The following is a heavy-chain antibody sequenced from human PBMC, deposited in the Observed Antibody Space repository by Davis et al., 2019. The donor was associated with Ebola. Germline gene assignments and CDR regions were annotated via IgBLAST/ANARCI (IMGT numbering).Heavy chain of an antibody. V-gene: IGHV3-23*01. CDR1: GFTFSNYA. CDR3: AKGYSPLYHYYGMDV. CDR2: ISVSGGSA. Sequence: PGGSLRLSCAASGFTFSNYAMNWVRQAPGKGLEWVATISVSGGSAYSADSVKGRFTISRDNSRKTLFLQMNSLRAEDTAVYYCAKGYSPLYHYYGMDVWGQGTPVTVSS. J-gene: IGHJ6*02. D-gene: IGHD4-11*01.